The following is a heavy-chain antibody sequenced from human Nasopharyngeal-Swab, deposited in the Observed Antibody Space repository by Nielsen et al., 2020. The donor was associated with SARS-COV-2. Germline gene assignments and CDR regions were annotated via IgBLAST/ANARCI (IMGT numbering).Heavy chain of an antibody. Sequence: GGSLRLSCAASGFTFNIYAMAWVRRAPGRGLQWVTGVSASGGSTYYTDSVKGQFSISRDSSKNTLFLQMHSLRVEDTAVYYCAKDGVVRGDALDLWGQGTMVTVSS. CDR2: VSASGGST. CDR3: AKDGVVRGDALDL. J-gene: IGHJ3*01. V-gene: IGHV3-23*01. D-gene: IGHD3-10*01. CDR1: GFTFNIYA.